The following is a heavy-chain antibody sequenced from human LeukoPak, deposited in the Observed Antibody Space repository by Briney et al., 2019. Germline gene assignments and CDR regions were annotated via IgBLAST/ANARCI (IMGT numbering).Heavy chain of an antibody. V-gene: IGHV1-2*02. D-gene: IGHD2-15*01. J-gene: IGHJ4*02. CDR3: ARSGGSHIFFDY. CDR1: GYTFTGYY. CDR2: INPNSGGT. Sequence: ASVKVSCKASGYTFTGYYIHWVRQAPGQGLEWMGWINPNSGGTNYAQKFQGRVTMTRDTSISTAYMELSRLRSDDTAVYYCARSGGSHIFFDYWGQGTLVTVSS.